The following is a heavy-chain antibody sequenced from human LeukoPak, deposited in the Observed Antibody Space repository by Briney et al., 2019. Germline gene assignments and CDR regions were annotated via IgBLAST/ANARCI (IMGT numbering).Heavy chain of an antibody. Sequence: ASVKVSCKASGYTFTSYYMHWVRQAPGQGLEWMGIINPSGGSTSYAQKFQGRVTMTRDTSTSTVYMELSSLRSEDTAVYYCARTYFIAAAASGGGAYYMDVWGKGTTDTVSS. CDR3: ARTYFIAAAASGGGAYYMDV. D-gene: IGHD6-13*01. J-gene: IGHJ6*03. CDR2: INPSGGST. V-gene: IGHV1-46*03. CDR1: GYTFTSYY.